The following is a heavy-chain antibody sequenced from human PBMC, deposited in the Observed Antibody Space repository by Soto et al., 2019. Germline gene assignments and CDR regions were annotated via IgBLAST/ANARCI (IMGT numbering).Heavy chain of an antibody. CDR3: ARGSRLELHLSRLRGMDV. CDR2: IYYSGST. J-gene: IGHJ6*02. D-gene: IGHD1-7*01. Sequence: QVQLQESGPGLVKPSQTLSLTCTVSGGSISSGGYYWSWIRQHPGKGLEWIGYIYYSGSTYYNPFLKSRVTISVDTSKNQFSLKLSSVTAADTAVYYCARGSRLELHLSRLRGMDVWGQGTTVTVSS. CDR1: GGSISSGGYY. V-gene: IGHV4-31*03.